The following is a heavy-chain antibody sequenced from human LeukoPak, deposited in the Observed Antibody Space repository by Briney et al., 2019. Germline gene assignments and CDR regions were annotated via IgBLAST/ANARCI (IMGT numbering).Heavy chain of an antibody. J-gene: IGHJ3*02. CDR3: ATGEQYGGGDVFDI. V-gene: IGHV4-59*01. Sequence: TASETLSLTCSVSGASMGSYYWTWIRQPPGKGLEWIGYVYFSGSTNYNPSLKSRVTISVDTSKNHISLKLRSVTAADTALYYCATGEQYGGGDVFDIWGQGTMVSVSS. D-gene: IGHD4-23*01. CDR2: VYFSGST. CDR1: GASMGSYY.